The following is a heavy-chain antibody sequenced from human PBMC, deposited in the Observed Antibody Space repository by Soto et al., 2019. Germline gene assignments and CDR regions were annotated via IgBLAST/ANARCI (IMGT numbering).Heavy chain of an antibody. CDR3: ASRTYCSGGSCPRWFDP. V-gene: IGHV4-34*01. CDR2: INHSGST. D-gene: IGHD2-15*01. CDR1: GGSFSGYY. J-gene: IGHJ5*02. Sequence: QVQLQQWGAGLLKPSETLSLTCAVYGGSFSGYYWSWIRQPPGKGLEWIGEINHSGSTNYNPSLKSRVTISVDTSKNQFSLKLSSVTAADTAVYYCASRTYCSGGSCPRWFDPWGQGTLVTVSS.